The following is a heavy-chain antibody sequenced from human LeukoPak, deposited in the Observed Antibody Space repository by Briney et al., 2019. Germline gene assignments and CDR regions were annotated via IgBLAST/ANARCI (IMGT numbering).Heavy chain of an antibody. V-gene: IGHV3-23*01. CDR3: AKDGVSGSYSEPIDY. CDR2: ISGSGGST. D-gene: IGHD1-26*01. Sequence: GGSLRLSCAASGFTFSTYVMSWVRQAPGKGLEWVSAISGSGGSTYYADSVKGRFTISRDNSKNTLYLQMNSLRAEDTAVYYCAKDGVSGSYSEPIDYWGQGTLVTVSS. CDR1: GFTFSTYV. J-gene: IGHJ4*02.